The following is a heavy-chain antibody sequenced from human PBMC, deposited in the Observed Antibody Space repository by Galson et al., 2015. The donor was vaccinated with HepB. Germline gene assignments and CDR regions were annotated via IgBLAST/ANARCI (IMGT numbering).Heavy chain of an antibody. CDR1: GYTFTGYY. J-gene: IGHJ3*02. CDR3: ARGEMATIMGAFDI. CDR2: INPNSGGT. V-gene: IGHV1-2*06. Sequence: SVKVSCKASGYTFTGYYMHWVRQAPGQGLEWMGRINPNSGGTNYAQKFQGRVTMTRDTSISTAYMELSRLRSDDTAVYYCARGEMATIMGAFDIWGQGTMVTVSS. D-gene: IGHD5-24*01.